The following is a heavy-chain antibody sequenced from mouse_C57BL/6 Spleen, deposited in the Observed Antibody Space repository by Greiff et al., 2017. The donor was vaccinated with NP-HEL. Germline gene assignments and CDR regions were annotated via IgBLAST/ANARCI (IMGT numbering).Heavy chain of an antibody. J-gene: IGHJ2*01. D-gene: IGHD2-1*01. Sequence: EVQLQQSGPELVKPGDSVKISCKASGYSFTGYFMNWVMQSHGKSLEWIGRINPYNGDTFYNQKFKGKATLTVDKSSSTAHMELRSLTSEDSAVYYCARGDIYYGYYFDYWGQGTTLTVSS. V-gene: IGHV1-20*01. CDR2: INPYNGDT. CDR3: ARGDIYYGYYFDY. CDR1: GYSFTGYF.